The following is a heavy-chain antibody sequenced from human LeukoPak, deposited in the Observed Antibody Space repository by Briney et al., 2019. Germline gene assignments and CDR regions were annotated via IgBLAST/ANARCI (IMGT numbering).Heavy chain of an antibody. D-gene: IGHD3-3*01. J-gene: IGHJ5*02. CDR1: GRSINSGTYH. CDR2: VYRNGRT. CDR3: ARGEVFGVATRWSDP. Sequence: SQTLSLTCTVSGRSINSGTYHWSWIRQPTGKGLEWIGRVYRNGRTNYNPSFKGRVSIGLDTSKNHLSLKQTSVTAADTADYYCARGEVFGVATRWSDPWGQGTRVTVSS. V-gene: IGHV4-61*02.